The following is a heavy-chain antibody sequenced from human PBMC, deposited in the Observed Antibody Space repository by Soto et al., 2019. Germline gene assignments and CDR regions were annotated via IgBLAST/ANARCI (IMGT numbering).Heavy chain of an antibody. V-gene: IGHV3-33*01. Sequence: GGSLRLSCAASGFTFSSYGMHWVRQAPGKGLEWVAVIWYDGSNKYYADSVKGRFTISRDNSKNTLYLQMNSLRAEDTAVYYCARDLLEPPPVRGVITYYFDYWGQGTLVTVSS. D-gene: IGHD3-10*01. CDR3: ARDLLEPPPVRGVITYYFDY. CDR1: GFTFSSYG. CDR2: IWYDGSNK. J-gene: IGHJ4*02.